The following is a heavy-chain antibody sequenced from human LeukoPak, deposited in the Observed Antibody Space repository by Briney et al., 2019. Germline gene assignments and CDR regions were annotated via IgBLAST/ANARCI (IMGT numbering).Heavy chain of an antibody. V-gene: IGHV3-7*01. D-gene: IGHD1-1*01. Sequence: PGGSLRLSCAASGFTFSSYWMSRVRQAPGKGLEWVANIKQDGSEKYYVDSVKGRFTISRDNAKNSLYLQMNSLRAEDTAVYYCARYWNYYYYYMDVWGKGTTVTISS. CDR2: IKQDGSEK. CDR1: GFTFSSYW. CDR3: ARYWNYYYYYMDV. J-gene: IGHJ6*03.